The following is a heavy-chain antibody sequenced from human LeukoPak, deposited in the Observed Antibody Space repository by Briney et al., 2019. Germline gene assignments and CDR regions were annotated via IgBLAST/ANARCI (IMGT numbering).Heavy chain of an antibody. D-gene: IGHD3-22*01. Sequence: GGSLRLSCAASGFTFSSYAMSWVRQAPGKGLEWVSATSGSGGSTYYADSVKGRFTISRDNAKNSLYLQMNSLRAEDTAVYYCARGDYYDSSGYYGIDLDYWGQGTLVTVSS. J-gene: IGHJ4*02. CDR1: GFTFSSYA. CDR3: ARGDYYDSSGYYGIDLDY. V-gene: IGHV3-23*01. CDR2: TSGSGGST.